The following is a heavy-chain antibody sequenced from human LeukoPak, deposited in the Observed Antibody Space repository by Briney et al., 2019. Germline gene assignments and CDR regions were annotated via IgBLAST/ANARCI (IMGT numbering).Heavy chain of an antibody. CDR2: INPNSGGT. D-gene: IGHD3-16*01. V-gene: IGHV1-2*06. CDR1: GYTFTGYY. J-gene: IGHJ4*02. Sequence: GASVKVSCKASGYTFTGYYMHWVRQAPGQGLEWMGRINPNSGGTNYAQKFQGRVTMTRDTSISTAYMELSRLRSDDTAVYYCAREALLYDYALGYWSQGTLVTVSS. CDR3: AREALLYDYALGY.